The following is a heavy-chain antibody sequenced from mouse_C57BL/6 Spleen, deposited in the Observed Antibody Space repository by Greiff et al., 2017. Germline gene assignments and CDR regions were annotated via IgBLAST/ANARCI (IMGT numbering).Heavy chain of an antibody. CDR2: IYPGDGDT. CDR1: GYAFSSSW. CDR3: ARSDGYYWFAY. D-gene: IGHD2-3*01. Sequence: VHLVESGPELVKPGASVKISCKASGYAFSSSWMNWVKQRPGKGLEWIGRIYPGDGDTNYNEKFKSKATLTVDKPSSTAYMQLSSLTSEDSAVYYCARSDGYYWFAYWGQGTLVTVSA. J-gene: IGHJ3*01. V-gene: IGHV1-82*01.